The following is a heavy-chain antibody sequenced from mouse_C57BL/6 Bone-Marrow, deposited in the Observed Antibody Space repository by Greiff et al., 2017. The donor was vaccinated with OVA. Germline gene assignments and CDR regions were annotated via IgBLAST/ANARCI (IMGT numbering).Heavy chain of an antibody. J-gene: IGHJ3*01. CDR3: ARRAPLATVVAPRFAY. CDR1: GYTFTGYW. V-gene: IGHV1-9*01. Sequence: QVQLQQSGAELMKPGASVKLSCKATGYTFTGYWLEWVKQRPGHGLEWIGEILPGSGSTNYNEKFKGTATFTADTSSNTAYMQLSSLTTEDSAIYYCARRAPLATVVAPRFAYWGQGTLVTVSA. CDR2: ILPGSGST. D-gene: IGHD1-1*01.